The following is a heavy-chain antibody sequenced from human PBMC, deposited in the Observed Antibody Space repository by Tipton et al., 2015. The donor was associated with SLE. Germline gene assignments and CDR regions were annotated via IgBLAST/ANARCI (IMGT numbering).Heavy chain of an antibody. CDR2: ISHRGST. CDR3: ARDTGFLCHDY. D-gene: IGHD2/OR15-2a*01. J-gene: IGHJ4*01. Sequence: TLSLTCVVSGYSLCRDYFWAWVRQPQGQGLEWIGSISHRGSTYYNPSLQSRVTISIDTSKNQFSLKLSFVTAADTAVYFCARDTGFLCHDYWGHGTLVTVSS. V-gene: IGHV4-38-2*01. CDR1: GYSLCRDYF.